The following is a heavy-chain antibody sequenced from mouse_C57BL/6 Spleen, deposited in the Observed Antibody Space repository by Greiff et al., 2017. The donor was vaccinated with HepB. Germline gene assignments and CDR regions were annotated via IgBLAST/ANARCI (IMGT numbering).Heavy chain of an antibody. CDR3: ARGDDGYYEGAMDY. V-gene: IGHV1-55*01. Sequence: QVQLQQPGAELVKPGASVKMSCKASGYTFTSYWITWVKQRPGQGLEWIGDIYPGSGSTNYNEKFKSKATLTVDTSSSTAYMQFSSLTSEDSAVYYCARGDDGYYEGAMDYWGQGTSVTVSS. CDR1: GYTFTSYW. CDR2: IYPGSGST. J-gene: IGHJ4*01. D-gene: IGHD2-3*01.